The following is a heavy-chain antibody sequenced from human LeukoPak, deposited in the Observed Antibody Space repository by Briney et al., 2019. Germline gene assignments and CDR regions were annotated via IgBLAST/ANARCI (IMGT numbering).Heavy chain of an antibody. V-gene: IGHV3-21*01. D-gene: IGHD3-22*01. Sequence: GGSLRLSCAASGFAFSSYSMNWVRQAPGTGLEWVSSISSSSSYIHYADSVKGRFTISRDNAKTSLYLQMNGLRAEDTAVFYWARAHCYDSSGSTDVFDIGGEGTVVTVS. CDR2: ISSSSSYI. J-gene: IGHJ3*02. CDR1: GFAFSSYS. CDR3: ARAHCYDSSGSTDVFDI.